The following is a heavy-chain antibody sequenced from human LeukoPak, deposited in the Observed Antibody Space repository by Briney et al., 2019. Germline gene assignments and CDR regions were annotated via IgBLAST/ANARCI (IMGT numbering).Heavy chain of an antibody. Sequence: ASVKVSCKASGYTFTGYYMHWVRQAPGQGLEWMGWINPNSGGTNYAQKFQGRVTMTRDTSISTAYMELSRLRSGDTAVYYCARGPRIVVVPAAKRDFDYWGQGTLVTVSS. CDR3: ARGPRIVVVPAAKRDFDY. J-gene: IGHJ4*02. V-gene: IGHV1-2*02. D-gene: IGHD2-2*01. CDR1: GYTFTGYY. CDR2: INPNSGGT.